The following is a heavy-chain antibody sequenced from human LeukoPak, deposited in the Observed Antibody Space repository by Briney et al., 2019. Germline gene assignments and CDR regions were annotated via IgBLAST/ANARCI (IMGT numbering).Heavy chain of an antibody. D-gene: IGHD1-26*01. V-gene: IGHV1-2*02. Sequence: ASVKVSCKASAYTFTDYFIHWVRQAPGQGLEWMGWINPKSGGTDYAQKFQGRVSINVDTHITTAYIELTRVTSDDTAVYYCARGSPVGSSEVDAFEIWGQGTMVTVSS. J-gene: IGHJ3*02. CDR1: AYTFTDYF. CDR3: ARGSPVGSSEVDAFEI. CDR2: INPKSGGT.